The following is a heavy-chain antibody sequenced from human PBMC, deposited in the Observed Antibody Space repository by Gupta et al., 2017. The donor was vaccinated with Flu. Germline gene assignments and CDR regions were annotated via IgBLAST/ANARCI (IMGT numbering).Heavy chain of an antibody. V-gene: IGHV3-30*02. D-gene: IGHD3-22*01. J-gene: IGHJ4*02. Sequence: FTISRDNSKNTLNLQVNSLRTEDTAVYYCADEIVLSCLWPCFFDCWGQGTLVTVSS. CDR3: ADEIVLSCLWPCFFDC.